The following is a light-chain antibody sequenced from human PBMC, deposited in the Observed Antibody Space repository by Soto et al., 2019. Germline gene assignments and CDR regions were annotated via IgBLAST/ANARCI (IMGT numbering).Light chain of an antibody. CDR2: VND. J-gene: IGLJ1*01. CDR3: AAWDDSPNVFYV. Sequence: QAVGTQPPSVSGTPGQRVTISCSGSNSNIGSNNVNWYQQLPGTAPKLLICVNDQRPSGVPDRFSGSKSGNSASLTISGLQSEDEAEYYCAAWDDSPNVFYVFGTGTKLTVL. V-gene: IGLV1-44*01. CDR1: NSNIGSNN.